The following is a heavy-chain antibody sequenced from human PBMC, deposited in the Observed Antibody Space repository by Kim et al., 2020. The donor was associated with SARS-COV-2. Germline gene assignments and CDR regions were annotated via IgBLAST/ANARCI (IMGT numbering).Heavy chain of an antibody. Sequence: SETLSLTCAVYGGSFSGYYWSWIRQPPGKGLEWIGEINHSGSTNYNPSLKSRVTISVDTSKNQFSLKLSSVTAADTAVYYCARALEAPPLIAVAGTSWFDPWGQGTLVTVSS. J-gene: IGHJ5*02. CDR3: ARALEAPPLIAVAGTSWFDP. D-gene: IGHD6-19*01. CDR1: GGSFSGYY. CDR2: INHSGST. V-gene: IGHV4-34*01.